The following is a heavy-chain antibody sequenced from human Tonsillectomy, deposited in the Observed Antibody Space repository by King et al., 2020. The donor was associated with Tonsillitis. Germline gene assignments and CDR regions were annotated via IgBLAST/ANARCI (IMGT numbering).Heavy chain of an antibody. CDR3: AKDMAYDSSGPVAFDI. CDR2: ISWNSGSI. V-gene: IGHV3-9*01. J-gene: IGHJ3*02. Sequence: QLVQSGGGLVQPGRSLRLSCAASGFTFDDYAMHWVRQAPGKGLEWVSGISWNSGSIGYADSVKGRFTISRDNAKNSLYLQMNSLRAEDTALYYCAKDMAYDSSGPVAFDIWGQGAMVTVSS. D-gene: IGHD3-22*01. CDR1: GFTFDDYA.